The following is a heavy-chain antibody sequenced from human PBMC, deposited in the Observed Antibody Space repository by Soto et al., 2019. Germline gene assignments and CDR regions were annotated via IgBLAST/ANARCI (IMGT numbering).Heavy chain of an antibody. Sequence: PGGSLRLSCAASGFSFSSYGMHWVRQAPGKGLEWVAVIWYDGSNKYYADSVKGRFTISRDNAKNSLYLQMNSLRAEDTAVYYCARAVDSSSFYYGMDVWGQGTTVTVSS. CDR3: ARAVDSSSFYYGMDV. J-gene: IGHJ6*02. D-gene: IGHD6-6*01. V-gene: IGHV3-33*01. CDR2: IWYDGSNK. CDR1: GFSFSSYG.